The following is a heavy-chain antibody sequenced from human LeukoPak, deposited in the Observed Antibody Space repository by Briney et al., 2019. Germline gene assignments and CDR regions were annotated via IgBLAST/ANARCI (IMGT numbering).Heavy chain of an antibody. J-gene: IGHJ4*02. CDR2: INPNSGDT. CDR1: GYIFTGYY. CDR3: ARVRYRLAEAYIDY. Sequence: ASVKVSCKASGYIFTGYYMHWVRQAPGQGLEWMGWINPNSGDTNYAQKFQGRVTMTRDTSISTAYMELSRLRSDDTAVYYCARVRYRLAEAYIDYWGQGTLVTVSS. V-gene: IGHV1-2*02. D-gene: IGHD3-16*01.